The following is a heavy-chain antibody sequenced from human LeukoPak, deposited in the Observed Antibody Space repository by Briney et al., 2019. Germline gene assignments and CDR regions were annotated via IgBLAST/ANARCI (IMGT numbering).Heavy chain of an antibody. CDR3: ARDNDGSGSYYKS. Sequence: SETLSLTCTVSGYSISSGYYWGWIRQPAGKGLEWIGSIYHSGSTYYNPSLKSRVTISVDTSKNQFSLKLSSVTAADTAVYYCARDNDGSGSYYKSWGQGTLVTVSS. V-gene: IGHV4-38-2*02. CDR1: GYSISSGYY. CDR2: IYHSGST. J-gene: IGHJ4*02. D-gene: IGHD3-10*01.